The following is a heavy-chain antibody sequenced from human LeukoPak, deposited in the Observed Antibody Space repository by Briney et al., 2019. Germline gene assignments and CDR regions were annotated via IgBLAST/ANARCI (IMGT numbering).Heavy chain of an antibody. CDR3: ARGRGYYYDSSGYSLGNY. CDR2: ISSSGSTT. Sequence: PRGSLRLSCAASGFTFSDYYMSWIRQAPGKGREWVSYISSSGSTTYYADSVKGRFTISRDNAKNSLYLQMNSLRAEDTAVYYCARGRGYYYDSSGYSLGNYWGQGTLVTVSS. D-gene: IGHD3-22*01. J-gene: IGHJ4*02. CDR1: GFTFSDYY. V-gene: IGHV3-11*04.